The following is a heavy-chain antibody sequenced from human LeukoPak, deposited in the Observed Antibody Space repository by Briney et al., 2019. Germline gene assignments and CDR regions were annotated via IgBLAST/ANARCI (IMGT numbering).Heavy chain of an antibody. J-gene: IGHJ4*02. CDR1: GGSISSSSYY. D-gene: IGHD6-19*01. CDR3: ARHGPVAGPFLFDY. V-gene: IGHV4-39*01. CDR2: IYYSGST. Sequence: SETLSLTCTVSGGSISSSSYYWGWIRQPPGKGLEWIGSIYYSGSTYYNPSLKSRVTTSVDTSKNQFSLKLSSVTAADTAVYYWARHGPVAGPFLFDYWGQGTLVTVSS.